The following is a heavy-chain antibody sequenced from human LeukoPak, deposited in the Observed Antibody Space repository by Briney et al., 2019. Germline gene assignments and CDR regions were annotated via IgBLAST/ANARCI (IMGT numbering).Heavy chain of an antibody. D-gene: IGHD2-15*01. Sequence: PSETLSLTCNVADGSISSYCWSWIRQPPGKGLEWIGSIYYSGSTYYNPSLKSRVTISVDTSKNQFSLKLSSVTAADTAVYYCARPVVVAANRYAFDIWGQGTMVAVSS. CDR3: ARPVVVAANRYAFDI. V-gene: IGHV4-59*05. J-gene: IGHJ3*02. CDR1: DGSISSYC. CDR2: IYYSGST.